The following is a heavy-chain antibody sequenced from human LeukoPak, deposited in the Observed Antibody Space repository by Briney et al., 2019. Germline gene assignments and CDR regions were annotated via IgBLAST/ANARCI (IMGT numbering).Heavy chain of an antibody. CDR1: GYTFTSYA. CDR3: ARASTVTPLHYNFDY. V-gene: IGHV1-3*01. J-gene: IGHJ4*02. CDR2: INAGNGNT. D-gene: IGHD4-17*01. Sequence: ASVKVSCKDSGYTFTSYAMHWVRQAPGQRLEWMGWINAGNGNTKYSQKFQGRVTITRDTSASTAYMELSSLRSEDTAVYYCARASTVTPLHYNFDYWGQGTLVTVSS.